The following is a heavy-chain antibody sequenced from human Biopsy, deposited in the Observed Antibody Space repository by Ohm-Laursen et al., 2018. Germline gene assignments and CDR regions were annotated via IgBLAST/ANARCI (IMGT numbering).Heavy chain of an antibody. CDR2: IAPRGSDA. V-gene: IGHV1-24*01. D-gene: IGHD1-26*01. CDR3: ARDRIELEATPTNADYYYFGMDV. Sequence: ASVKVSCKVSEYTLTELPIHWVRQAPGKGLEWMGIIAPRGSDATYAQKFQGRLIMTTDTSTATVYMQLGNLTSEDTAVYFCARDRIELEATPTNADYYYFGMDVWGQGTTVTVS. CDR1: EYTLTELP. J-gene: IGHJ6*02.